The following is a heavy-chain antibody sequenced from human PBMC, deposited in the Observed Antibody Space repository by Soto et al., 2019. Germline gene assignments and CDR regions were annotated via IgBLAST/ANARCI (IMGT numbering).Heavy chain of an antibody. D-gene: IGHD1-1*01. Sequence: QVHLVQSGAEVKKPGASVKVSCKGSGYAFTTYGITWVRQAPGQGLEWMGWISAHNGNTNYAQKLQGRVTVTRDTSTSTAYMELRSLRSDDTAVYYCARGRYGDYWGQGALVTSPQ. CDR2: ISAHNGNT. CDR1: GYAFTTYG. V-gene: IGHV1-18*01. CDR3: ARGRYGDY. J-gene: IGHJ4*02.